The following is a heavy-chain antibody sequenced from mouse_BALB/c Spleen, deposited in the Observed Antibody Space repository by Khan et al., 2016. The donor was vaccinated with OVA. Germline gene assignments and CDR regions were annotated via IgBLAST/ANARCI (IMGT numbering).Heavy chain of an antibody. D-gene: IGHD1-1*01. J-gene: IGHJ4*01. CDR1: GYTFTSYW. CDR2: IAPGSGST. Sequence: DLVKPGASVKLSYRATGYTFTSYWINWIKQRPGQGLEWIGRIAPGSGSTSYNEMFKGKATLTVDTSSSTAYIQLSSLSSEDSAVCFCARSNYYGSGLYAMDYWGQGTSVTVSS. V-gene: IGHV1S41*01. CDR3: ARSNYYGSGLYAMDY.